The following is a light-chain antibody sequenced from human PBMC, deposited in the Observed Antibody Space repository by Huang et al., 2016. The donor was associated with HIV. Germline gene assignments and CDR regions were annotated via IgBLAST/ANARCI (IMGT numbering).Light chain of an antibody. V-gene: IGKV1-27*01. J-gene: IGKJ3*01. CDR2: SAS. CDR3: QKYNSAPRT. CDR1: QVISNH. Sequence: DIQMTQSPSSLSASVGDRVTISCRASQVISNHVAGYQHRPGKAPKLLIYSASALQSGVPSRFSGSGSGTEFTLTISSLQPEDFATYFCQKYNSAPRTFGPGTKVEIK.